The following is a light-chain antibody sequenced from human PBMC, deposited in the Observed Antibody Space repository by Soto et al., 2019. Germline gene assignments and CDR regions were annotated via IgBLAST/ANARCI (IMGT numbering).Light chain of an antibody. CDR2: VGTGGIVG. V-gene: IGLV9-49*01. Sequence: QPVLTQPPSASASLGASVTLTCTLSSGYSNYKVDWYQQRPGKGPRFVMRVGTGGIVGSKGDGIPDRFSVLGSGLNRYLTIKNIQEEDESDYHCAADHGSGSNFVVVFGGGTKLTVL. CDR3: AADHGSGSNFVVV. J-gene: IGLJ2*01. CDR1: SGYSNYK.